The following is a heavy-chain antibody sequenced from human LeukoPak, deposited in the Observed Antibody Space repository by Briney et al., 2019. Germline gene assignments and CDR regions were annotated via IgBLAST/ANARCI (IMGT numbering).Heavy chain of an antibody. Sequence: TPSETLSLTCTVSGSSISNYYWSWIRQPAGKGLEWIGRISSTGSTNYNPSLKSRVTMSVDTSKNQFSLNLSSVTAADTAVYYCARNPVTGSNPKFDYWGQGTLVTVSS. CDR3: ARNPVTGSNPKFDY. CDR2: ISSTGST. D-gene: IGHD3-9*01. CDR1: GSSISNYY. J-gene: IGHJ4*02. V-gene: IGHV4-4*07.